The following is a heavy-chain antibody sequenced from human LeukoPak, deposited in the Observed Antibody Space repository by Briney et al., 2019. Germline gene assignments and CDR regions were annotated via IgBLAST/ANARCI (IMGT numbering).Heavy chain of an antibody. J-gene: IGHJ4*02. CDR1: GFTFSTYS. CDR2: ITRSSNTI. CDR3: ARVYTSGYSLDY. V-gene: IGHV3-48*04. D-gene: IGHD3-22*01. Sequence: GGSLRLSCAASGFTFSTYSMNWVRQAPGKGLEWISYITRSSNTIHYADSVKGRFTVSRDNAKNSLSLQMNSLRAEDTAVYYCARVYTSGYSLDYWGQGTLVTVSS.